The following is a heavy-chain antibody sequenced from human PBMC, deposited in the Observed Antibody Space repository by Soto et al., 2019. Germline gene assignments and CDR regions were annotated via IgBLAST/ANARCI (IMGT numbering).Heavy chain of an antibody. Sequence: SVKVSCKASGGTFSSYAISWVRQAPGQGLEWMGGIIPIFGTANYAQKFQGRVTITADKSTSTAYMELSSLRSEDTAVYYCASSPYSNYEYYYYYGMDVWGQGTTVTVSS. J-gene: IGHJ6*02. V-gene: IGHV1-69*06. CDR1: GGTFSSYA. CDR2: IIPIFGTA. CDR3: ASSPYSNYEYYYYYGMDV. D-gene: IGHD4-4*01.